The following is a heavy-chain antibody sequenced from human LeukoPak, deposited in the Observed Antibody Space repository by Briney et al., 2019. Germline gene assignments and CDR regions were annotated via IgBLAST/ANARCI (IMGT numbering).Heavy chain of an antibody. CDR1: GFTFTYYA. D-gene: IGHD2-21*01. CDR2: ISGSGSDGST. V-gene: IGHV3-23*01. CDR3: ARSLIPLGMDV. J-gene: IGHJ6*02. Sequence: TGGSLRLSCAASGFTFTYYAMNWVRQAPGKGLEWVSAISGSGSDGSTYYADSVKGRFRNSRDNAKNTVYLEMNSLRSEDTAVYYCARSLIPLGMDVWGQGTTVTVSS.